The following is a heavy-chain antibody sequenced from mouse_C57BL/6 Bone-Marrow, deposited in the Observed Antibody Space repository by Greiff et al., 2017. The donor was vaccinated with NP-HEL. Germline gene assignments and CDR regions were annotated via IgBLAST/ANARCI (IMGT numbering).Heavy chain of an antibody. V-gene: IGHV1-85*01. D-gene: IGHD1-1*01. CDR2: IYPRDGST. Sequence: VQLQQSGPELVKPGASVKLSCKASGYTFTSYDINWVKQRPGQGLEWIGWIYPRDGSTKYNEKFKGKATLTVDTSSSTAYMELHSLTSEDSAVYFCAREEDSPDYYDRWYYDVWGTGTTVTVSA. CDR1: GYTFTSYD. J-gene: IGHJ1*03. CDR3: AREEDSPDYYDRWYYDV.